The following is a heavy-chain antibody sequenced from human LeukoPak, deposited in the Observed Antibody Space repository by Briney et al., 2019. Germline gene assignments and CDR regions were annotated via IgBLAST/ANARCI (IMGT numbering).Heavy chain of an antibody. CDR1: GFTFGDYA. V-gene: IGHV3-7*01. J-gene: IGHJ4*02. Sequence: GGSLRLSCTASGFTFGDYAMSWVRQAPGKGLDWVANIKEDGSEVSYPDSVRGRFTISRDNVKSSLYLQMNSLRAEDTAVYYCAKSWAYSLDYWGQGTLVTVSS. CDR3: AKSWAYSLDY. D-gene: IGHD2-15*01. CDR2: IKEDGSEV.